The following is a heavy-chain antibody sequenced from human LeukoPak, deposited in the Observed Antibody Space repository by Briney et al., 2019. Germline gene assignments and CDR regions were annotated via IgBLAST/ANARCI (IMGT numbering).Heavy chain of an antibody. D-gene: IGHD3-22*01. Sequence: ESLKISCKGSGYSFTSYWIVWVRQMPGKGLEWMGIIYPGDSDTRYSPSFQGQVTISADKSISTAYLQWSSLKASDTAMYYCARDYYDSSGSDAFDIWGEGRIATVYS. J-gene: IGHJ3*02. CDR2: IYPGDSDT. CDR3: ARDYYDSSGSDAFDI. V-gene: IGHV5-51*01. CDR1: GYSFTSYW.